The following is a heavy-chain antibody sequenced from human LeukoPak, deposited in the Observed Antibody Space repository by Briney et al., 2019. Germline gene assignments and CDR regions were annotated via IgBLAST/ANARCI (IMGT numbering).Heavy chain of an antibody. J-gene: IGHJ4*02. V-gene: IGHV3-23*01. CDR1: GGSISSYY. CDR3: AKVSPVWGSQYYFDY. CDR2: ISGSGGST. D-gene: IGHD3-16*01. Sequence: PSETLSLTCTVSGGSISSYYWSWVRQAPGKGLEWVSAISGSGGSTYYADSVKGRFTISRDNSKNTLYLQMNSLRAEDTAVYYCAKVSPVWGSQYYFDYWGQGTLVTVSS.